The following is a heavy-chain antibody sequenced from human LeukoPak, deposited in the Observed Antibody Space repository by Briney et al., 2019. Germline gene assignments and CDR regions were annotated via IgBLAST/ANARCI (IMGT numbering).Heavy chain of an antibody. J-gene: IGHJ6*03. D-gene: IGHD3-9*01. CDR1: GYSISSGYY. Sequence: TSETLSLTCTVSGYSISSGYYWGWIRQPPVKGLEWIGRISHSGSTYYNPSLKSRVTTSVDKSKNQFSLKLSSVTAADTVVYQCARGIRYFDSRNYYYYMDVWGKGTTVTVSS. V-gene: IGHV4-38-2*02. CDR3: ARGIRYFDSRNYYYYMDV. CDR2: ISHSGST.